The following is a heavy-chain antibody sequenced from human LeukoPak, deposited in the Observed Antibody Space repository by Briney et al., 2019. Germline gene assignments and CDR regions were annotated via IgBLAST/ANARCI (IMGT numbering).Heavy chain of an antibody. V-gene: IGHV4-59*01. CDR1: GGSISNYW. J-gene: IGHJ4*02. CDR3: ARGYSSSWNYFDY. D-gene: IGHD6-13*01. CDR2: VFDSGGT. Sequence: SETLSLTCTGSGGSISNYWWSWIRQPPGKGLEWIGYVFDSGGTNYNPSLKSRVTISVDTSKKQFSLKLSSVTAADTAVYYCARGYSSSWNYFDYWGQGTLVTVSS.